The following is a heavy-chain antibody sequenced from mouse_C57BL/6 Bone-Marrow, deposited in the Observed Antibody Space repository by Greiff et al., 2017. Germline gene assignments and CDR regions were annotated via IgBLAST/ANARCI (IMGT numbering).Heavy chain of an antibody. CDR1: GFTFSSYG. D-gene: IGHD4-1*01. Sequence: EVHLVESGGDLVKPGGSLKLSCAASGFTFSSYGMSWVRQTPDKRLEWVATISSGGSYTYYPDSVKGRFTISRDNAKNTLYLQMSSLKSEDTAMYYCARHGTGTNFDYWGQGTTLTVSS. V-gene: IGHV5-6*01. CDR2: ISSGGSYT. J-gene: IGHJ2*01. CDR3: ARHGTGTNFDY.